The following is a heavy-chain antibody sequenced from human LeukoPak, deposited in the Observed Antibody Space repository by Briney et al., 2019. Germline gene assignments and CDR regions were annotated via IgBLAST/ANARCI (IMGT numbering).Heavy chain of an antibody. D-gene: IGHD6-19*01. CDR1: GFTFSSQN. CDR2: ISISGDST. V-gene: IGHV3-21*01. CDR3: VKNGWLDY. J-gene: IGHJ4*02. Sequence: PGGSLRLSCAASGFTFSSQNMNWARQAPGKGLEWVAYISISGDSTKYADSVEGRFTISRDNVENSLYLLMNSLRVDDTAVYYCVKNGWLDYWGQGIVVTVSS.